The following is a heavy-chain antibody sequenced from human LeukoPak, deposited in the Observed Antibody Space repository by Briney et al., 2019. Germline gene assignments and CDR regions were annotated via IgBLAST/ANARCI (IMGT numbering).Heavy chain of an antibody. Sequence: GGSLRFSCAASEFTFSTYWMSWVRQTPRRGLKWVANIKPDGSETYYVDSVMGRFTISRDNTKNSLYLQMSSLRAEDTAVYYCARDDGIRTVDYWGQGTLVTVSS. CDR2: IKPDGSET. D-gene: IGHD5-18*01. V-gene: IGHV3-7*01. J-gene: IGHJ4*02. CDR3: ARDDGIRTVDY. CDR1: EFTFSTYW.